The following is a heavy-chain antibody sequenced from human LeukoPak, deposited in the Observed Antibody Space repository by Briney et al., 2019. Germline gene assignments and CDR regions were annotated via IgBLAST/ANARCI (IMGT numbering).Heavy chain of an antibody. J-gene: IGHJ3*02. Sequence: GGSLRLSCEVSGFTFIYYAMSWVRQAPGKGLEWVAGIGRDSTNTYFAESVRGRFTISRDNSKNTLDLQMNSLRAEDTAVYYCARDLKGQYQDAFDIWGQGTMVTVSS. CDR1: GFTFIYYA. CDR2: IGRDSTNT. V-gene: IGHV3-23*01. CDR3: ARDLKGQYQDAFDI. D-gene: IGHD2-2*01.